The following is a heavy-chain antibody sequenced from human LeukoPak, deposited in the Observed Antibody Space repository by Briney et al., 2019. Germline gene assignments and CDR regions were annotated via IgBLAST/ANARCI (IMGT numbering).Heavy chain of an antibody. Sequence: PGGSLRLSCAASGFTFSTYWMSWVRHAPGKGLEWVANIKQDGSEKYYADSVKGRFTISRDNAKNSLYLQMNSLRAENTAVYYCARINCNGGSCYSFPYYFDYWGQGTLVTVSS. CDR2: IKQDGSEK. CDR1: GFTFSTYW. V-gene: IGHV3-7*01. CDR3: ARINCNGGSCYSFPYYFDY. J-gene: IGHJ4*02. D-gene: IGHD2-15*01.